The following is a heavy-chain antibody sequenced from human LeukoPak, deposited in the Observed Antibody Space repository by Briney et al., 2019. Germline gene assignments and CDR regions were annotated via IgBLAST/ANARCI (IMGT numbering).Heavy chain of an antibody. D-gene: IGHD3-9*01. V-gene: IGHV3-23*01. CDR3: AKEPHILTCYYTDYFYS. CDR2: ISGSGHTT. J-gene: IGHJ4*02. CDR1: GFTFTSSA. Sequence: GGSLRLSCAASGFTFTSSAMSWVRQAPGKGLEWVSVISGSGHTTDYADSVKGRFTVSRDNSKNTLYLQMNSLRAEDTAVYFCAKEPHILTCYYTDYFYSWGQGTLVTVSS.